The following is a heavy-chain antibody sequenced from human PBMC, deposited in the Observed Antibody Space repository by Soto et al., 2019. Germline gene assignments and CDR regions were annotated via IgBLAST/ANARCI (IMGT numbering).Heavy chain of an antibody. CDR2: INYSGST. CDR3: ARHIAAASQWPVDYMDV. J-gene: IGHJ6*03. Sequence: PSETPSPTCTVSGGSLSINTYPLGRIPPPPGQGLEWIGSINYSGSTYYNPSFKSRVTISVDASENQFSLKLSSVTAADTAVYYCARHIAAASQWPVDYMDVWGKGTTVTVSS. D-gene: IGHD6-13*01. V-gene: IGHV4-39*01. CDR1: GGSLSINTYP.